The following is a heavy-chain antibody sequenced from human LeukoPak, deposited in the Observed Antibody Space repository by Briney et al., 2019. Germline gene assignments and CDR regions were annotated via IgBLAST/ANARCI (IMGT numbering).Heavy chain of an antibody. CDR2: ISGSGGST. V-gene: IGHV3-23*01. CDR3: ARERMPGYFDWLVHSPNLDFDY. J-gene: IGHJ4*02. CDR1: VFTFSSYA. D-gene: IGHD3-9*01. Sequence: GGSLRLSCAASVFTFSSYAMSWVRQAPGKGLEWVSAISGSGGSTYYADSVKGRFTISRDNSKNTLSLQMNSLRAEDTAVYYCARERMPGYFDWLVHSPNLDFDYWGQGTLVTVSS.